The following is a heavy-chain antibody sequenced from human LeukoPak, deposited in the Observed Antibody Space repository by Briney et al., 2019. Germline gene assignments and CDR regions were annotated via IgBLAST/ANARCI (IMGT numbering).Heavy chain of an antibody. Sequence: GGSLRLSCAASGFTFSSYGMHWVRQAPGKGLEWVAVISYDGSNKYYADSVKGRFTISRDNSKNTLYLQMNSLRTEDTAIYHCAKDEIQGVVGAGPGYWGQGTLVTVSS. CDR2: ISYDGSNK. CDR3: AKDEIQGVVGAGPGY. J-gene: IGHJ4*02. CDR1: GFTFSSYG. D-gene: IGHD1-26*01. V-gene: IGHV3-30*18.